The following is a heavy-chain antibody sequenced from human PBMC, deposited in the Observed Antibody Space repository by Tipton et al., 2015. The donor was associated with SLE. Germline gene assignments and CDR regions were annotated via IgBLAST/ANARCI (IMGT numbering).Heavy chain of an antibody. J-gene: IGHJ2*01. Sequence: SLRLSCDASGFMFSGSEMNWVRQAPGKGLEWISYITSSGHIVYYSDSVKGRFTVSRDNGKKSLYLQMNSLRAEDTAIYYCARPAITVPADRAYFDLWGRGTLVTVSS. CDR1: GFMFSGSE. V-gene: IGHV3-48*03. CDR3: ARPAITVPADRAYFDL. CDR2: ITSSGHIV. D-gene: IGHD4-17*01.